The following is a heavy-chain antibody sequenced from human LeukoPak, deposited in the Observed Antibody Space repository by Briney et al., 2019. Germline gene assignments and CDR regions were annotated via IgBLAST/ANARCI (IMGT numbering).Heavy chain of an antibody. V-gene: IGHV4-39*01. J-gene: IGHJ2*01. CDR3: ARTSSWHWYFDL. Sequence: KPSETLSLTCTVSGGSISSSSYYWGWIRQPPGKGLEWIGSIYYSGSTHYNPSLKSRVTISVDTSKNQFSLKLSSVTAADTAVYYCARTSSWHWYFDLWGRGTLVTVSS. D-gene: IGHD6-13*01. CDR1: GGSISSSSYY. CDR2: IYYSGST.